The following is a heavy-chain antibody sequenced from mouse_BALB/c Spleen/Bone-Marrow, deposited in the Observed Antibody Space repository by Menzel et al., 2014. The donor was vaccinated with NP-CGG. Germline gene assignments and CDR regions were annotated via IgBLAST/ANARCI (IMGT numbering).Heavy chain of an antibody. J-gene: IGHJ2*01. V-gene: IGHV1-80*01. CDR1: GYAFSSYW. CDR2: IYPGDGDT. Sequence: QVQLKQSGAGLVRPGSSVKISCKASGYAFSSYWMNWVKQRPGQGLEWVGQIYPGDGDTNYNGKFKGKATLTADKSSSTAYMQLSSLTSEDSAVYFCARRGPGFDYWGQGTTLTVSS. CDR3: ARRGPGFDY. D-gene: IGHD3-3*01.